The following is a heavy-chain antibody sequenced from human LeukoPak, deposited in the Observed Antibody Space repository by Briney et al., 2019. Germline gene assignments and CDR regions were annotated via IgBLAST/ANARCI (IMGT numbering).Heavy chain of an antibody. D-gene: IGHD6-19*01. V-gene: IGHV4-34*01. J-gene: IGHJ4*02. Sequence: SETLSLTCAVYGGSFSGYYWSWVRQPPGKGLEWIGEINHSGSTNYNPSLRSGGTISVDTSKNQFSLKLSSVTAADTAVYYCARVVAVAVALRYYWGQGTLVTVSS. CDR3: ARVVAVAVALRYY. CDR2: INHSGST. CDR1: GGSFSGYY.